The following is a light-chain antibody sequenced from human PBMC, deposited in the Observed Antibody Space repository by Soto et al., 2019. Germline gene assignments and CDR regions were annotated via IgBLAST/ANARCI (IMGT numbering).Light chain of an antibody. CDR3: ISYAGSNNWI. Sequence: QSALTQPPSASGSPGQSVTISCTGTSGDVGTYKYVSWYQQHPGQAPKFIIYEVSKRPSGVPDRFSGSKSGNTASLTVSGLQAEDEADYYCISYAGSNNWIFGGGTKLTVL. CDR1: SGDVGTYKY. V-gene: IGLV2-8*01. CDR2: EVS. J-gene: IGLJ2*01.